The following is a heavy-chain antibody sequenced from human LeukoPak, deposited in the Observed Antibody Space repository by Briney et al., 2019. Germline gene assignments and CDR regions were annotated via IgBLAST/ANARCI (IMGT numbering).Heavy chain of an antibody. CDR1: GGSISSGSYY. V-gene: IGHV4-61*02. D-gene: IGHD4-23*01. Sequence: ASETLSLTCTVSGGSISSGSYYWSWIRQPAGKGLEWIGRIYTSGSTNYNPSLKSRVTISVDTSKNQFSLKLSSVTAADTAVYYCARARCYGGNSRYYYYYMDVWGKGTTVTVSS. CDR2: IYTSGST. CDR3: ARARCYGGNSRYYYYYMDV. J-gene: IGHJ6*03.